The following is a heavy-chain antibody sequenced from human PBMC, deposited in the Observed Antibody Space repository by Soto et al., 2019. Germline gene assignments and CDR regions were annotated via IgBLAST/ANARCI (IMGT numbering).Heavy chain of an antibody. D-gene: IGHD3-3*01. V-gene: IGHV3-23*01. CDR3: VRGIPLSGNFWNGYYYFYS. CDR2: ISGSGGST. Sequence: AGSLRLSCAASGFTFSSYAMSWVRQAPGKGLEWVSAISGSGGSTYYADSVKGRFTISRSQFSLRLSSVTAADTAVYYCVRGIPLSGNFWNGYYYFYSWGLGTLVTVSS. CDR1: GFTFSSYA. J-gene: IGHJ4*02.